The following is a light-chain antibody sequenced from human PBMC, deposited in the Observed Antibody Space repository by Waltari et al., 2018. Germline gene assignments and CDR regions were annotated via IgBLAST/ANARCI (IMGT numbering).Light chain of an antibody. J-gene: IGKJ1*01. V-gene: IGKV3-20*01. CDR1: QSVSRA. CDR3: QHYLRLPVT. CDR2: GAS. Sequence: VLTKSPDPQSLSQGGRGTVSCRASQSVSRALAWYQQKPGQAPRRLIYGASTRATGIPDRFSGSGSGTDVSLTISRLEPDDFAVYDCQHYLRLPVTFGQGTTVEI.